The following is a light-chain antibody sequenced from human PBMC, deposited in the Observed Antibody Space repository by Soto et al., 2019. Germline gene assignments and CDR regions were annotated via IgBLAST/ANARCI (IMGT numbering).Light chain of an antibody. J-gene: IGLJ2*01. CDR2: DVN. CDR1: SSDVGGYNY. V-gene: IGLV2-14*01. Sequence: QSALTQPASVSGSPGQSITISCTGTSSDVGGYNYVSWYQQHPGKAPKLMIYDVNNRPSGVSNRFSGSKSGNTASLTISGLQAEDEGDYYCSSYTSSITLVFGEGTKVTVL. CDR3: SSYTSSITLV.